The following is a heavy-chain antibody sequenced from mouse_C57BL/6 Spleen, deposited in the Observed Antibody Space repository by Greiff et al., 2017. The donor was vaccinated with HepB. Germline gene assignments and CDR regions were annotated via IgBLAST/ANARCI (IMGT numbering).Heavy chain of an antibody. Sequence: VQLQQPGAELVMPGASVKLSCKASGYTFTSYWMHWVKQRPGQGREWIGEIDPSDSYTNYNQKFKGKATLTVDKSSRTAYMQLSSLTSEDSAVYYCVRVTTTEGGFAYCGQGTLVTVSA. V-gene: IGHV1-69*01. J-gene: IGHJ3*01. CDR3: VRVTTTEGGFAY. CDR2: IDPSDSYT. D-gene: IGHD1-1*01. CDR1: GYTFTSYW.